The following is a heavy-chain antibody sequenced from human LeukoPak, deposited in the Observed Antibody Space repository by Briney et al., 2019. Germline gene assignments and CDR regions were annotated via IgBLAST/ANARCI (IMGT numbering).Heavy chain of an antibody. CDR1: GFTFSTYW. CDR3: ARGRYYLDS. J-gene: IGHJ4*02. D-gene: IGHD1-14*01. CDR2: FNSDGRST. V-gene: IGHV3-74*01. Sequence: PGGSLRLSCAASGFTFSTYWMHWVRQAPGKGLVWVSRFNSDGRSTYCADSVKGRFTISRDNAKNTPYLHMNSLRAEDTAVYYCARGRYYLDSWGQGTLVTVSS.